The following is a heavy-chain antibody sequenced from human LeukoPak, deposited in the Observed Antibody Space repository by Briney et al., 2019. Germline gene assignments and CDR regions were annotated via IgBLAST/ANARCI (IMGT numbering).Heavy chain of an antibody. CDR1: GYTFTGYY. D-gene: IGHD6-13*01. Sequence: GASVKVSCKASGYTFTGYYMHWVRQAPGQGLEWMGWINPNSGGTNYAQKFQGRVTMTRDTSISTAYMELSRLRSDDTAVYYCARAKGLSSWYHYYYYYMDVWGKGTTVTVSS. V-gene: IGHV1-2*02. CDR3: ARAKGLSSWYHYYYYYMDV. CDR2: INPNSGGT. J-gene: IGHJ6*03.